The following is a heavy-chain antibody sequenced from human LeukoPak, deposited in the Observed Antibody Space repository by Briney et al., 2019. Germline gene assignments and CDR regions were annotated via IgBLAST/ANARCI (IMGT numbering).Heavy chain of an antibody. V-gene: IGHV3-15*01. J-gene: IGHJ6*03. D-gene: IGHD3-16*02. CDR1: GFTFSNAW. CDR3: TTDGYDYVWGCYLQYYYYYMDV. Sequence: GGSLRLSCAASGFTFSNAWMSWVRQAPGKGLEWVGRIKSKTDGGTTDYAAPVKGRFTISRDDSKNTLYLQMNSLKTEDTAVYYCTTDGYDYVWGCYLQYYYYYMDVWGKGTTVTVSS. CDR2: IKSKTDGGTT.